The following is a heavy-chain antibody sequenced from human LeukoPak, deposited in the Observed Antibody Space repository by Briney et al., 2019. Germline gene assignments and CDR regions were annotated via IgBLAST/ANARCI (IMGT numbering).Heavy chain of an antibody. CDR2: ISGSGGST. J-gene: IGHJ4*02. Sequence: GGSLRLSCAASGFTFSSYAMSWVRQAPGKGLEWVSAISGSGGSTYYADSVKGRFTISRDYSKNTLYLQMNSLRAEDTAVYYCARAGPYGGSSGGDYWGQGTLVTVSS. V-gene: IGHV3-23*01. CDR1: GFTFSSYA. D-gene: IGHD4-23*01. CDR3: ARAGPYGGSSGGDY.